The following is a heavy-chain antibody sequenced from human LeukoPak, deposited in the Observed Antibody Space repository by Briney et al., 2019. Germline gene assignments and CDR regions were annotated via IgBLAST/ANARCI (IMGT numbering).Heavy chain of an antibody. D-gene: IGHD3-10*02. Sequence: GGSLRLSCAASGFTFSSYEMNWVRQAPGKGLEWVSYISSSGSTIYYADSVTGRFTISRDNAKHSLYLQMTCQRAEDTADYYCAELGITMIGGAWGKGTTVTISS. CDR2: ISSSGSTI. J-gene: IGHJ6*04. CDR3: AELGITMIGGA. CDR1: GFTFSSYE. V-gene: IGHV3-48*03.